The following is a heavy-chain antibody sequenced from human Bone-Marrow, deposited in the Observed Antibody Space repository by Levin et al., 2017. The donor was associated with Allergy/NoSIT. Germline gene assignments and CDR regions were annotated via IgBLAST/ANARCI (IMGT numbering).Heavy chain of an antibody. Sequence: GESLKISCKASGSSFSSYYFHWVRQAPGQGLEWMGIVNPTDGGTTYAQRFQGRVTLTVDTATSTGYMELTNVRSEDTAVYFCARGGLPVAGFYFYYYGLDVWGQGTTVTVAS. J-gene: IGHJ6*02. CDR3: ARGGLPVAGFYFYYYGLDV. CDR1: GSSFSSYY. CDR2: VNPTDGGT. D-gene: IGHD6-19*01. V-gene: IGHV1-46*01.